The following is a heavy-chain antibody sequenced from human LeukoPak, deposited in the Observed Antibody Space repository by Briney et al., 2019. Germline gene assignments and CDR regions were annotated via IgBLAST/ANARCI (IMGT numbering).Heavy chain of an antibody. CDR2: ISGGGDT. CDR3: AKPQSSGNYGFDY. J-gene: IGHJ4*02. D-gene: IGHD3-10*01. CDR1: GFTFASYA. Sequence: GGSLRLSCAAPGFTFASYAMSWVRQAPGQGLEWVSLISGGGDTNYADPVKGRFTISRDNSKNTLYLQMNSLRVEDTAVYYCAKPQSSGNYGFDYWGQGTLVTVSS. V-gene: IGHV3-23*01.